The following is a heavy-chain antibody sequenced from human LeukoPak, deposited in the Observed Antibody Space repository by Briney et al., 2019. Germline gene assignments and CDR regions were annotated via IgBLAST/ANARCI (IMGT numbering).Heavy chain of an antibody. CDR2: IYYSGST. V-gene: IGHV4-61*01. J-gene: IGHJ4*02. D-gene: IGHD6-19*01. CDR3: ARSGRAVAGTYY. Sequence: SETLSLTCTVSGGSVSSGSYYWSWIRQPPGKGLEWIRYIYYSGSTNYNPSLKSRVTTSVDTSKNQFSLKLSSVTAADTAVYYCARSGRAVAGTYYWGQGTLVTVSS. CDR1: GGSVSSGSYY.